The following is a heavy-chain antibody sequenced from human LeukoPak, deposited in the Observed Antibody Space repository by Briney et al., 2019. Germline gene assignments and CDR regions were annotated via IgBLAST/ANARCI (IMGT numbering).Heavy chain of an antibody. D-gene: IGHD4-17*01. CDR1: GGSINNYY. CDR2: ITYSGST. J-gene: IGHJ5*02. Sequence: SETLSLTCTVSGGSINNYYWSWIRQPPGKRLEWFGRITYSGSTNYNPSLKSRVTISVDTSSNQFSLKLSSVTAVDTAMYYCARSPVMYGEFGGRFDPWGQGALVTVSS. CDR3: ARSPVMYGEFGGRFDP. V-gene: IGHV4-59*12.